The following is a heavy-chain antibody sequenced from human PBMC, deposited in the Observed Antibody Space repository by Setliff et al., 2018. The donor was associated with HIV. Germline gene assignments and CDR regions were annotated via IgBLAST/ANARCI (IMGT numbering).Heavy chain of an antibody. CDR2: IVPAFPMI. Sequence: SVKVSCKATGGIFTNSALNWVRQAPGQGLEWMGGIVPAFPMINYAQRFQGRVTITADASTSTAYMDLTGLTSEDTAVYYCASATIGPTVDSWGQGTLVTVSS. V-gene: IGHV1-69*13. D-gene: IGHD1-1*01. CDR1: GGIFTNSA. CDR3: ASATIGPTVDS. J-gene: IGHJ4*02.